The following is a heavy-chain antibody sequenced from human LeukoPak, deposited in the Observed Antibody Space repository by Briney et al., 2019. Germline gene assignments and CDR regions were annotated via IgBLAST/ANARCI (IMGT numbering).Heavy chain of an antibody. V-gene: IGHV3-48*04. D-gene: IGHD3-16*02. CDR1: GFTFSSYS. CDR2: ISSSSSGSAI. Sequence: TGGSLRLSCAASGFTFSSYSMNWVRQAPGKGLEWISHISSSSSGSAIYYADSVKGRFTISRDNAKNSLYLQMNSLRVEDTAVYYCARPRGLVSGLDYWGQGTLVTVSP. CDR3: ARPRGLVSGLDY. J-gene: IGHJ4*02.